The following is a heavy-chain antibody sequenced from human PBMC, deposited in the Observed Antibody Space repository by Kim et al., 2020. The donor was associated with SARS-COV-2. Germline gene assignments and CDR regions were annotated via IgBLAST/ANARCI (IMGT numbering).Heavy chain of an antibody. Sequence: YYTPPLKSRVTISVDTSKNQFSLKLSSVTAADTAVYYCARVGWALDFDYWGQGTLVTVSS. J-gene: IGHJ4*02. V-gene: IGHV4-31*02. D-gene: IGHD1-26*01. CDR3: ARVGWALDFDY.